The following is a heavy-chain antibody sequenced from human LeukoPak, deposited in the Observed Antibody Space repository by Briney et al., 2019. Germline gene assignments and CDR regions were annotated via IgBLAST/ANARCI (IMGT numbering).Heavy chain of an antibody. Sequence: GGSLRLSCAASGFTFSTYWMSWVRQAPGKGLEWVSRVNTDGRSTNYADSVKGRFTISRDNAKNTLYLQMNSLSAEDTAVYYCAKSRAGAFDVWGQGTMVTVSS. CDR2: VNTDGRST. CDR1: GFTFSTYW. CDR3: AKSRAGAFDV. D-gene: IGHD3-10*01. J-gene: IGHJ3*01. V-gene: IGHV3-74*01.